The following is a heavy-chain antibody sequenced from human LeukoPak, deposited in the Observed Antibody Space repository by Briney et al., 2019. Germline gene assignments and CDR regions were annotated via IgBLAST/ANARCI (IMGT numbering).Heavy chain of an antibody. CDR1: GYSFTSYW. CDR3: ARGGSSSPMWDAFDI. Sequence: LGESLKISCKGSGYSFTSYWIGWVRQMPGKGLEWMGIIYPGDSDTRYSPSFQGQVTISADKSISTAYLQWSSLKASDTAMYYCARGGSSSPMWDAFDIWGQGTMVTVSS. J-gene: IGHJ3*02. V-gene: IGHV5-51*01. D-gene: IGHD6-6*01. CDR2: IYPGDSDT.